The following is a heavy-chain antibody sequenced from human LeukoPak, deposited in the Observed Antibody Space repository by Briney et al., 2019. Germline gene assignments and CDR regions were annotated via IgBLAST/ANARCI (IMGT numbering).Heavy chain of an antibody. J-gene: IGHJ6*02. CDR2: ISYDGSNK. Sequence: PGRSLILSCAASGFTFSSYAMHWVRQAPGKGLEWVAVISYDGSNKYYADSVKGRFTISRDNSKNTLYLQMNSLRAEDTAVYYCARGPERTGVGTRYYYDMDVWGQGTTVTVSS. CDR1: GFTFSSYA. V-gene: IGHV3-30-3*01. D-gene: IGHD2-8*01. CDR3: ARGPERTGVGTRYYYDMDV.